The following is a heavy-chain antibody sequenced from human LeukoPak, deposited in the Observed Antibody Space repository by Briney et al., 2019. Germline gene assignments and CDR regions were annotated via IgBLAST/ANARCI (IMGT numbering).Heavy chain of an antibody. V-gene: IGHV3-74*01. D-gene: IGHD1-20*01. CDR3: AASFRVTGTTYYY. J-gene: IGHJ4*02. Sequence: GGSLRLSCAESGFTFTSHWMHWVRQAPGKGLVWVSHISNDGKKANYADSVKGRFTISRDAAKNTLHLQMDSLRVEDTAVYYCAASFRVTGTTYYYWGQGTMVTVSS. CDR1: GFTFTSHW. CDR2: ISNDGKKA.